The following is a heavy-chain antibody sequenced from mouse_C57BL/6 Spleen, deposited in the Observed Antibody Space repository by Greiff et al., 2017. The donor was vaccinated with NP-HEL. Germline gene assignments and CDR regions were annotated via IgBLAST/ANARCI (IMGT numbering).Heavy chain of an antibody. J-gene: IGHJ4*01. D-gene: IGHD2-4*01. Sequence: VKLMESGPGLVQPSQSLSITCTVSGFSLTSYGVHWVRQSPGKGLEWLGVIWSGGSTDYNAAFISRLSIIKDNSKSQVFFKMNSLQADDTAIYYCARRDDYDVYAMDYWGQGTSVTVSS. CDR2: IWSGGST. CDR1: GFSLTSYG. CDR3: ARRDDYDVYAMDY. V-gene: IGHV2-2*01.